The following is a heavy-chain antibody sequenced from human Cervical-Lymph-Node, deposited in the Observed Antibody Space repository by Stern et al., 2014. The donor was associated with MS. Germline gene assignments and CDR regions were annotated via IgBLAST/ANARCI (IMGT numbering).Heavy chain of an antibody. J-gene: IGHJ4*01. V-gene: IGHV4-59*01. CDR1: GGSISPYY. CDR2: IYYTGTT. CDR3: AREFETPASFYFDY. D-gene: IGHD2-2*01. Sequence: QVQLQESGPGLVKPSETLSLTCTVSGGSISPYYWSWIRQPPGKGLEWIGYIYYTGTTNYNPSLESRVTISVETSNSQFSLTLSSVTAADTAMYYCAREFETPASFYFDYWGHGTLVTVSS.